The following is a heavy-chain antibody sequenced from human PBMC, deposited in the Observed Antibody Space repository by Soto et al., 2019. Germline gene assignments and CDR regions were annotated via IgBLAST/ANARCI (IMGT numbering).Heavy chain of an antibody. Sequence: QVQLQESGPGLVKPSETLSLTCTVSGGSVSSDSYYWSWIRQPPGKGLEWIWCIYDSGTTKYNPSVMSRVTMSVDTSNNQVSLKLTSLTAADTAVYYCASGRDAYKTGYWGQGTLVTVSS. CDR1: GGSVSSDSYY. CDR2: IYDSGTT. D-gene: IGHD1-1*01. J-gene: IGHJ4*02. V-gene: IGHV4-61*01. CDR3: ASGRDAYKTGY.